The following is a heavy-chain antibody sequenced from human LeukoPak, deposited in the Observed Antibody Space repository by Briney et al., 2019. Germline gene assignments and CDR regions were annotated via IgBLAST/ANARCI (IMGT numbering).Heavy chain of an antibody. CDR1: GFTFSNYW. CDR3: ASDCSGGSCYSGGMDV. V-gene: IGHV3-74*01. Sequence: GGSLRLSCAASGFTFSNYWMHWVRQAPGKGLVWVSRINSDGINTSYADSVKGRLTISRDNAKNTLNLQMNSLRAEDTAVYYCASDCSGGSCYSGGMDVWGKGTTVTVSS. J-gene: IGHJ6*04. CDR2: INSDGINT. D-gene: IGHD2-15*01.